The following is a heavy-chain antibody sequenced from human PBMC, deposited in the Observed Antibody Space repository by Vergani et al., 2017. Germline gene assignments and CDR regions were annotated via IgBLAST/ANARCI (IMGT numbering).Heavy chain of an antibody. CDR3: ARVNTETNGQLYYSYYMDV. CDR1: GGSFTSYH. CDR2: IDHTGRP. D-gene: IGHD2-8*01. Sequence: QVQLQQWGGGLLKPSETLSLTCVVNGGSFTSYHWTWIRQSPGEGLEWVGDIDHTGRPDYNPSLNSPLTSSLVKSRNQFSLTPNSVTATDTAIYFCARVNTETNGQLYYSYYMDVWVQGTAVTVS. J-gene: IGHJ6*03. V-gene: IGHV4-34*01.